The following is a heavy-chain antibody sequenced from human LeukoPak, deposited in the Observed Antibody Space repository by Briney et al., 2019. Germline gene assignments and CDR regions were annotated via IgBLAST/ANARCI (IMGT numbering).Heavy chain of an antibody. CDR1: GFTFSSYA. CDR2: ISYYGSNN. Sequence: WRSLRLSCAASGFTFSSYAMHWVRQAPGKGLEWVAVISYYGSNNYYADSVKGRFTISRDNSKNTLYLQMNSLRAEDTAVYYCARPRGYSYGYGMDVWGQGNTVTVSS. J-gene: IGHJ6*02. D-gene: IGHD5-18*01. V-gene: IGHV3-30-3*01. CDR3: ARPRGYSYGYGMDV.